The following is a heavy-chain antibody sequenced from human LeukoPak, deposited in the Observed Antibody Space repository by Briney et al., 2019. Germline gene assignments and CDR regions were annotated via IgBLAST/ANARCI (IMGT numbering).Heavy chain of an antibody. CDR1: GGSISSSSYY. V-gene: IGHV4-31*03. Sequence: PSETLSLTCTVSGGSISSSSYYWSWIRQHPGKGLEWIGYIYYSGSTYYNPSLKSRVTISVDTSKDQFSLKLSSVTAADTAVYYCATQHVPAAIYYYYYYMDVWGKGTTVTVSS. J-gene: IGHJ6*03. CDR3: ATQHVPAAIYYYYYYMDV. CDR2: IYYSGST. D-gene: IGHD2-2*01.